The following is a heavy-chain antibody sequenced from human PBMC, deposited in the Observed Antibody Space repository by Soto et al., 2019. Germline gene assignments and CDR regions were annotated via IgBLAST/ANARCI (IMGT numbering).Heavy chain of an antibody. CDR3: AKDRMTTVVTQSARN. CDR2: ISYAGSNQ. Sequence: QVQLVESGGGVVQPGRSLRLSCAASGFTFSSYGMHWVRQAPGKGLEWFAVISYAGSNQDYADSVKGRFTISRDNPKNTLYLQMNSQRAAATAVYYCAKDRMTTVVTQSARNWGQGTLVTFSS. CDR1: GFTFSSYG. D-gene: IGHD4-17*01. J-gene: IGHJ4*02. V-gene: IGHV3-30*18.